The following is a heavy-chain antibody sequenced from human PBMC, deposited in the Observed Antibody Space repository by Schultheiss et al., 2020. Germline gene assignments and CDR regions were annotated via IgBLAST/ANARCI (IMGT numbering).Heavy chain of an antibody. CDR2: IYYSGST. Sequence: SQTLALTCTVSGGSISSNSYYWGWIRQPPGKGLEWIGSIYYSGSTYYNPSLKSRVTISVDTSKNQFSLKLSSVTAADTAVYYCARTSGVARDDAFDIWGQGTMVTVSS. CDR3: ARTSGVARDDAFDI. V-gene: IGHV4-39*07. D-gene: IGHD3-3*01. J-gene: IGHJ3*02. CDR1: GGSISSNSYY.